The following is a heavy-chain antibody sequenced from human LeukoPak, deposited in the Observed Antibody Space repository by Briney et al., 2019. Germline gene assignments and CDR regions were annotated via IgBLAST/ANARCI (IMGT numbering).Heavy chain of an antibody. D-gene: IGHD4-23*01. CDR2: ISGSGGST. CDR3: ANHYGGNPRYYFDY. V-gene: IGHV3-23*01. J-gene: IGHJ4*02. Sequence: GGSLRLSCAASGFTFSSYAMSWVRQAPGKGLEWVSVISGSGGSTYYADSVKGRFTISRDNSKNTLYLQMNSLRAEDTAVYYCANHYGGNPRYYFDYWGQGTLVTVSS. CDR1: GFTFSSYA.